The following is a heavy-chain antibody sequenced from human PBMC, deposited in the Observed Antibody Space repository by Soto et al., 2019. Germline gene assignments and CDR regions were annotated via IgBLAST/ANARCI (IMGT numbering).Heavy chain of an antibody. D-gene: IGHD6-13*01. V-gene: IGHV3-7*01. CDR1: GFTFSSYW. Sequence: PGGSLRLSCAASGFTFSSYWMSWVRQAPGKGLEWVVNIKQDGSEKYYVDSVKGRFTISRDNAKNSLYLQMNSLRAEDTAVYYCARAQTAAALYYYYYMDVWGKGTTVTVSS. CDR2: IKQDGSEK. J-gene: IGHJ6*03. CDR3: ARAQTAAALYYYYYMDV.